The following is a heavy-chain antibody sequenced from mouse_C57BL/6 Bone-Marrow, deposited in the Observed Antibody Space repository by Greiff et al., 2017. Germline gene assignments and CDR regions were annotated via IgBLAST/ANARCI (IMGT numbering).Heavy chain of an antibody. V-gene: IGHV3-6*01. CDR2: ISYDGSN. D-gene: IGHD1-1*01. Sequence: VQLQQSGPGLVKPSQSLSLTCSVTGYSITSGYYWNWIRQFPGNKLEWMGYISYDGSNNSNPSLKNRISITRDTSKNQFFLKLNSVTTEDTATYYCAKIYYYGTPYAMDYWGQGTSVTVSS. J-gene: IGHJ4*01. CDR1: GYSITSGYY. CDR3: AKIYYYGTPYAMDY.